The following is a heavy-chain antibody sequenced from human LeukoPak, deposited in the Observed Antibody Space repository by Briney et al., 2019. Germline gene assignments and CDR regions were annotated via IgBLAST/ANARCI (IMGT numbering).Heavy chain of an antibody. V-gene: IGHV3-9*01. Sequence: GGSLRLSCAASGFTFDDYSMYWVRQVPGKGLEWVSLISWNSGSIDYADSVKGRFTISRDNAKNSLYLQMNSLRAEDTALYYCAKDIRYSSSWCFDYWGQGTLVTVSS. CDR2: ISWNSGSI. CDR3: AKDIRYSSSWCFDY. CDR1: GFTFDDYS. J-gene: IGHJ4*02. D-gene: IGHD6-13*01.